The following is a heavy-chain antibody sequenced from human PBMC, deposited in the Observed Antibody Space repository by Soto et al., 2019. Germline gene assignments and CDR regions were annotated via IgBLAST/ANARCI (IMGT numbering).Heavy chain of an antibody. Sequence: ASVKVSCKASGYTFTSYAMHWVRQAPGQRLEWMGWINAGNGNTKYSQKFQGRVTITRDTSASTAYMELSGLRSEDTAVYYCARDSKEYSSSSYYFDYWGQGTLVTVSS. CDR2: INAGNGNT. CDR1: GYTFTSYA. J-gene: IGHJ4*02. V-gene: IGHV1-3*01. CDR3: ARDSKEYSSSSYYFDY. D-gene: IGHD6-6*01.